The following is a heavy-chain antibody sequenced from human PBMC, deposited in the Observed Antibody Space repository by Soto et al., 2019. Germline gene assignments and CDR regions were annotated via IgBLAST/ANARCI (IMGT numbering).Heavy chain of an antibody. CDR1: GYTFISHS. CDR3: ARGAFCGGAPGCRDMDV. J-gene: IGHJ6*02. CDR2: ISAYNGNT. V-gene: IGHV1-18*01. Sequence: ASVKVSCKSSGYTFISHSITWVRQAPGQGLEWMGRISAYNGNTNYAQKLQGRVTMTTDTSTNTAYMELRNLRSDDTAVYYCARGAFCGGAPGCRDMDVWGQGTTVT. D-gene: IGHD2-21*01.